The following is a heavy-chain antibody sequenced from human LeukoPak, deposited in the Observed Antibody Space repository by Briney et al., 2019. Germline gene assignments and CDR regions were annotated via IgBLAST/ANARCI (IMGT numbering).Heavy chain of an antibody. CDR2: INPNSGGT. CDR3: ARSRGVIRTDAFDI. CDR1: GYTFTGYY. V-gene: IGHV1-2*02. Sequence: ASVKVSCKASGYTFTGYYMHWVRQAPGQGLEWMGWINPNSGGTNYAQKFQGRGTMTRDTSISTAYMELSRLRSDDTAVYYCARSRGVIRTDAFDIWGQGTMVTVSS. J-gene: IGHJ3*02. D-gene: IGHD3-10*01.